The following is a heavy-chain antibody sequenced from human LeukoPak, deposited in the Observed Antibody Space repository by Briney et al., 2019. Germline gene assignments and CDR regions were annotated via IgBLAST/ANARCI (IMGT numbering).Heavy chain of an antibody. Sequence: GGSLRLSCAASGFTFSSYSMNWVRQAPGKGLEWVSSISSSSSYIYYADSVKGRFTISRDNAKNSLYLQMNSLRAEDTAVYYCARDIGRWGLTGYPDAFDIWGQGTMVTVSS. V-gene: IGHV3-21*01. D-gene: IGHD3-9*01. J-gene: IGHJ3*02. CDR1: GFTFSSYS. CDR3: ARDIGRWGLTGYPDAFDI. CDR2: ISSSSSYI.